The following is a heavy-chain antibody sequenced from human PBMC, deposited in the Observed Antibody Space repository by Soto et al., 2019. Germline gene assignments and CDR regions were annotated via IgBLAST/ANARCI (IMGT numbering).Heavy chain of an antibody. V-gene: IGHV1-8*01. J-gene: IGHJ5*02. CDR1: GYTFTSYD. CDR3: ARLVLAAAPQREYGGFAP. D-gene: IGHD6-13*01. Sequence: ASVKVSCKASGYTFTSYDINWVRQATGQGLEWMGWMNPNSGNTGYAQKFQGRVTMTRNTSISTAYMELSSLRSEDTAVYYCARLVLAAAPQREYGGFAPWGQGTLVTVP. CDR2: MNPNSGNT.